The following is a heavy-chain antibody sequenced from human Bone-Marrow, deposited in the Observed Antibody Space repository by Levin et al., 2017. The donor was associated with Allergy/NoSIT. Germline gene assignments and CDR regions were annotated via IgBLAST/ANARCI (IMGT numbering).Heavy chain of an antibody. Sequence: SQTLSLTCLVSGDSINTPLYNWGWIRQPPGKGLEWIASVSHSGNTYFNPSLTSRVTISIDTSSNQFSLKLSSVTAADTAVYFCARHAGQVGSSTCFDHWGQGSLLTVSS. CDR3: ARHAGQVGSSTCFDH. CDR2: VSHSGNT. D-gene: IGHD3-10*01. V-gene: IGHV4-39*01. J-gene: IGHJ4*02. CDR1: GDSINTPLYN.